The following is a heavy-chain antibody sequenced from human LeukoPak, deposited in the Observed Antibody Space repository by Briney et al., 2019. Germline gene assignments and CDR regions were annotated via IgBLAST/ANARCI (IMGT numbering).Heavy chain of an antibody. CDR2: INPSGGST. V-gene: IGHV1-46*01. Sequence: ASVKVSCKASGYTFTSYGISWVRQAPGQGLEWMGIINPSGGSTSYAQKFQGRVTMTRDMSTSTVYMELSSLRSEDTAVYYCARSFYLQSLPVLGYWGQGTLVTVSS. D-gene: IGHD3-16*01. CDR1: GYTFTSYG. CDR3: ARSFYLQSLPVLGY. J-gene: IGHJ4*02.